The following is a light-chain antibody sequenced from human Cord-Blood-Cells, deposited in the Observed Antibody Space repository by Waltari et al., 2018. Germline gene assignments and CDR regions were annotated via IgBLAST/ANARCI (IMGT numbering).Light chain of an antibody. CDR1: SSDVGGYNY. Sequence: QSALTQPASVSGSPGQSITISCTGTSSDVGGYNYVSWYQQHPGKAPKLMIYDVSKRPAGVSHRFSGSKSGNTSSLTISELQAEDEADYYCSSYTSSSTVVFGGGTKLTVL. J-gene: IGLJ2*01. CDR3: SSYTSSSTVV. V-gene: IGLV2-14*01. CDR2: DVS.